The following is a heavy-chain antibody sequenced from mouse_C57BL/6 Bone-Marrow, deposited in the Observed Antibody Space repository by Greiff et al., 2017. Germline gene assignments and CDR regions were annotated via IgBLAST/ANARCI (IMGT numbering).Heavy chain of an antibody. CDR2: IYPRSGNT. Sequence: QVQLQQSGAELARPGASVKLSCKASGYTFTSYGISWVKQRTGQGLEWIGEIYPRSGNTYYNEKFKGKAKLTADKSSSTAYMGLRSLTSEDSAVYFWTRGYYGHWYFDVWGTGTTVTVSS. J-gene: IGHJ1*03. D-gene: IGHD1-2*01. CDR3: TRGYYGHWYFDV. CDR1: GYTFTSYG. V-gene: IGHV1-81*01.